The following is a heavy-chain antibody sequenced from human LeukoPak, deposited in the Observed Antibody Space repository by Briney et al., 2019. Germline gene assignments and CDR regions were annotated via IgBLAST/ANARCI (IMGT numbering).Heavy chain of an antibody. D-gene: IGHD2-8*01. J-gene: IGHJ4*02. CDR1: GFTFSGSA. Sequence: PGGSLRLSCAASGFTFSGSAMHWVRQASGKGLEWVGRIRSKANSYATAYAASVKGRFTISRDDSKNTAYLQMNSLKTEDTAVYYCTRRGDDRMGYWGQGTLVTVSS. V-gene: IGHV3-73*01. CDR2: IRSKANSYAT. CDR3: TRRGDDRMGY.